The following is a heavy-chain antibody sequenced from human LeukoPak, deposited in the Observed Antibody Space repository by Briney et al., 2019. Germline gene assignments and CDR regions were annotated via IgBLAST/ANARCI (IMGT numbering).Heavy chain of an antibody. CDR3: ARVLAAAGTLHFDY. J-gene: IGHJ4*02. D-gene: IGHD6-13*01. CDR1: GFTFSAYS. Sequence: PGRSLRLSCAASGFTFSAYSMNWVRQARGKGLEWVSSISSRSSYISYTDSVKGPSTISRDDAKNSLYLQINSLRAEDTAVYYCARVLAAAGTLHFDYWGQGALVTVSS. CDR2: ISSRSSYI. V-gene: IGHV3-21*01.